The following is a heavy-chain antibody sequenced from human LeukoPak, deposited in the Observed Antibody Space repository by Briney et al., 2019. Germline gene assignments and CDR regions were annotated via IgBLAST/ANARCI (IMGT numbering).Heavy chain of an antibody. Sequence: SSETLSLTCTVSGGSIRSYYWSWIRQPPGKGLEWIGYIYYSGKSDYNPTLKSRVTISEDTSRNQFSLKMSSVTAADTAVYYCAGSHGSGRYFDYWGQGTLVPVSS. CDR2: IYYSGKS. D-gene: IGHD3-10*01. V-gene: IGHV4-59*01. J-gene: IGHJ4*02. CDR1: GGSIRSYY. CDR3: AGSHGSGRYFDY.